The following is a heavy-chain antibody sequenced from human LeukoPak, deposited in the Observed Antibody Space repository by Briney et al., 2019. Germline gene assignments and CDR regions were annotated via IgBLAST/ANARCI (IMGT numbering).Heavy chain of an antibody. CDR1: GFTFSDYY. Sequence: GGSLRLSCAVSGFTFSDYYMNWVRQAPGKGLEWLSYLSNTNMIHYADSVKGRFTISRDNAKNSLYLQMDGLRAEDTAVYYCARRGDTPMIGDYWGQGTLVTVSS. CDR3: ARRGDTPMIGDY. J-gene: IGHJ4*02. D-gene: IGHD5-18*01. CDR2: LSNTNMI. V-gene: IGHV3-69-1*01.